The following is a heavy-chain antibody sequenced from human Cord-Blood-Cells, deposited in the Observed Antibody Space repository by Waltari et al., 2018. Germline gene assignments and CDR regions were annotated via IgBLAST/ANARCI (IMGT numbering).Heavy chain of an antibody. CDR2: INHSGST. CDR1: GGSFSGYY. V-gene: IGHV4-34*01. J-gene: IGHJ5*02. D-gene: IGHD6-13*01. Sequence: VQLQQWGAGLLKPSETLSLTCAVYGGSFSGYYWSWIRQPPGKGLEWIGEINHSGSTNYNPSLKSRVTISVDTSKNQFSLKLSSVTAADTAVYYCAGSGYSSSWYDTWGQGTLVTVSS. CDR3: AGSGYSSSWYDT.